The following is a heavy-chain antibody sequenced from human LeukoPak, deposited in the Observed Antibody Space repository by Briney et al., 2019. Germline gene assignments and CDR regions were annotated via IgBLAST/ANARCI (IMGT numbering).Heavy chain of an antibody. J-gene: IGHJ6*03. V-gene: IGHV3-30-3*01. CDR3: ARDGGLYCSSTSCSRYYFMDV. CDR1: GFIFSSYA. Sequence: GGSLRLSCAASGFIFSSYAMHWVRQAPGRGLEGVAVMSYDGTNKYYADSVKGRFTISRDNSKNTLYLQMNSLRAEDTAVYYCARDGGLYCSSTSCSRYYFMDVWGKGTTVTVSS. D-gene: IGHD2-2*01. CDR2: MSYDGTNK.